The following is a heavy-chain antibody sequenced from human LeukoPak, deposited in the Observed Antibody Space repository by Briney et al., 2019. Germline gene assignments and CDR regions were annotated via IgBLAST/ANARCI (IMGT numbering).Heavy chain of an antibody. D-gene: IGHD2-2*02. CDR1: GLTFDDYG. J-gene: IGHJ4*02. CDR2: INWNGGST. Sequence: GGSLRLSCAASGLTFDDYGMSWVRQAPGKGLEWVSGINWNGGSTGYADSVEGRFTISRDNAKNSLYLQMNSLRAEDTALYYCAREGCSSTSCYIDYWGQGTLVTVSS. V-gene: IGHV3-20*04. CDR3: AREGCSSTSCYIDY.